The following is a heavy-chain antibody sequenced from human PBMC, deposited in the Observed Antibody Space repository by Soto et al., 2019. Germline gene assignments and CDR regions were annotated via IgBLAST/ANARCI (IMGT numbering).Heavy chain of an antibody. D-gene: IGHD3-3*02. Sequence: QVQLQESGPGLVKPSETLSLTCTVSGGSVRSGSHYWSWIRQPPGKGLEWIGYIFYTGSTSYNPSLTSRVTMSVDTSTNQFSLKLSSVTAADTAVYYCARGRDISTSFFDSWGQGTLRTVSS. CDR2: IFYTGST. CDR1: GGSVRSGSHY. J-gene: IGHJ4*02. V-gene: IGHV4-61*01. CDR3: ARGRDISTSFFDS.